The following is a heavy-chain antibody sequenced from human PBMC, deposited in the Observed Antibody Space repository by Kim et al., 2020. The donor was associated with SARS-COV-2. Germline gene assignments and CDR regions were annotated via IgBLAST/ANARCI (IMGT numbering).Heavy chain of an antibody. Sequence: GGSLRLSCAASGFTFTNAWMSWVRQTPGQGLEWIGRIKSKTDGGTTDYAAPVKGRFTVSRDDSKNTLYLQINSLNTEDTAVYYCAADSGGACCFEYWGQGTLVTLSS. J-gene: IGHJ4*02. CDR3: AADSGGACCFEY. D-gene: IGHD2-21*01. V-gene: IGHV3-15*01. CDR1: GFTFTNAW. CDR2: IKSKTDGGTT.